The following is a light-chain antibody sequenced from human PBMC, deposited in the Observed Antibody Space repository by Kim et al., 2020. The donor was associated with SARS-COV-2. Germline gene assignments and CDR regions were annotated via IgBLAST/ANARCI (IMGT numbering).Light chain of an antibody. Sequence: LSPGQRATLSCRASHSGTSNYLAWYQHRPGRAPRLLIYGASSRATGIPDRFSGSGSGTDFTLTISRLEPEDFAVYYCQQYVSSPYTFGQGTKLEI. CDR1: HSGTSNY. J-gene: IGKJ2*01. CDR2: GAS. V-gene: IGKV3-20*01. CDR3: QQYVSSPYT.